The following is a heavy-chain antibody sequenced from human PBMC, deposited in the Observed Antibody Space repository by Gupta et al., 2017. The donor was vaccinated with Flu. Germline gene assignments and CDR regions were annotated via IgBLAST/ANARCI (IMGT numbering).Heavy chain of an antibody. V-gene: IGHV4-34*01. J-gene: IGHJ3*02. Sequence: QVQLQQWGAGLLKPSETLSLTCAVYGGSFSGYYWSWIRQPPGKGLEWIGEINHSGSTNYNPSLKSRVTRSVDTSKNQFSLKLSAGTAADTAVYYWARGNKKYCSSTSGYFRYQPAFDIWGQGTMVTVSS. CDR3: ARGNKKYCSSTSGYFRYQPAFDI. CDR1: GGSFSGYY. D-gene: IGHD2-2*01. CDR2: INHSGST.